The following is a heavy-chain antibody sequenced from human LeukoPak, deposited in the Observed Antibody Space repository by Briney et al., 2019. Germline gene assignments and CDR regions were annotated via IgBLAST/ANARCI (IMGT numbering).Heavy chain of an antibody. D-gene: IGHD3-10*01. V-gene: IGHV4-4*07. Sequence: SETLSLTCTVSGGSISSYYWSWIRQPAGKGLEWIGRICTSGSTNYNPSLKSRVTMSVDTSKNQFSLKLSSVTAADTAVYYCARTRPDYYGSGSYYTPVFWFDPWGQGTLVTVSS. J-gene: IGHJ5*02. CDR3: ARTRPDYYGSGSYYTPVFWFDP. CDR2: ICTSGST. CDR1: GGSISSYY.